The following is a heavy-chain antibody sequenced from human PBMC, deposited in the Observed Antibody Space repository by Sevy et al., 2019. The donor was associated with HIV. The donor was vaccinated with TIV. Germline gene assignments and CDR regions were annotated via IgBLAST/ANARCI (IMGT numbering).Heavy chain of an antibody. CDR3: ARDFYGSGNDY. J-gene: IGHJ4*02. CDR1: GYSISSGYY. V-gene: IGHV4-38-2*02. D-gene: IGHD3-10*01. Sequence: SETLSLTCAVSGYSISSGYYWGWIRQPPGKGLEGIGSIYHSGSTYYNPSLKSRVTISVDTSKNQFSLKLSSVTAADTAVYYCARDFYGSGNDYWGQGTLVTVSS. CDR2: IYHSGST.